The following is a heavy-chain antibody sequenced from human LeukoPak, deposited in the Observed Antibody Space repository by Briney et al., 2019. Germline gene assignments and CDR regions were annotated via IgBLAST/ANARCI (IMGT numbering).Heavy chain of an antibody. V-gene: IGHV4-4*09. D-gene: IGHD4-11*01. CDR3: ARHYSNYVAYYMDV. Sequence: PSETLSLTCTVSGGSISSYYWSWIRQPPGKGLEWIGYIYTSGSTNYNPSLKSRATISVDTSKNQFSLKLSSVTAADTAVYYCARHYSNYVAYYMDVWGKGTTVTVSS. CDR1: GGSISSYY. CDR2: IYTSGST. J-gene: IGHJ6*03.